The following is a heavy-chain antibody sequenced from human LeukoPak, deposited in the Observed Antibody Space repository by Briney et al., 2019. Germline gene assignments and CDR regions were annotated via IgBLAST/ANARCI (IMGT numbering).Heavy chain of an antibody. V-gene: IGHV4-4*07. D-gene: IGHD6-19*01. J-gene: IGHJ4*02. Sequence: LETPSLTCTVSLGSIRSDYWSTIPEPAGTELEWIRRIYSSGSTNYSPSLKSRVTMSLDTSKDQFSLKLSSVTAADKAVYCCARQIAVAGKAGCDFWGQGTLVTVSS. CDR2: IYSSGST. CDR1: LGSIRSDY. CDR3: ARQIAVAGKAGCDF.